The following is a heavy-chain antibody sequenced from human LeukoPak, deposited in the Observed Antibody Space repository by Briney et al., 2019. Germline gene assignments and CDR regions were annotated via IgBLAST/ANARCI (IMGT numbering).Heavy chain of an antibody. CDR1: GFTFSNYA. CDR2: ISDSGAST. CDR3: ARDGYDSSGYYYYIYYYYYYMDV. V-gene: IGHV3-23*01. D-gene: IGHD3-22*01. J-gene: IGHJ6*03. Sequence: PGGSLRLSCAASGFTFSNYAMSWVRQAPGKGLEWVSPISDSGASTYYADSVKGRFTISRDNSKNTLYLQMNSLRAEDTAVYYCARDGYDSSGYYYYIYYYYYYMDVWGKGTTVTVSS.